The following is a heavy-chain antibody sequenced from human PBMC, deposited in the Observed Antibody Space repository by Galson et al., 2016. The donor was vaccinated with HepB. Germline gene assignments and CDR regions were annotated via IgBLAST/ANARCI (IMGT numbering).Heavy chain of an antibody. Sequence: LSLTCSVSGASVSSESYYWNWIRQPPGKGLEWIGYVFDSGRTNYNPSLKSRATISVDTSSNQFSLKLSFVTAADTAMYYCAREYTSSWSATYYYGMAVWGQGTPVTVSS. V-gene: IGHV4-61*01. CDR2: VFDSGRT. J-gene: IGHJ6*02. CDR1: GASVSSESYY. D-gene: IGHD6-13*01. CDR3: AREYTSSWSATYYYGMAV.